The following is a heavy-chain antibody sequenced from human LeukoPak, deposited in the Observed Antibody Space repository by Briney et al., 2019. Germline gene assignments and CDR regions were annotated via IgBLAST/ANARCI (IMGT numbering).Heavy chain of an antibody. V-gene: IGHV4-39*07. CDR3: ARGGGAYSYGPNYYYYYYMDV. CDR2: IYFSGST. Sequence: SETLSLTCTVSGGSISSTSYFWGWIRQPPGKGLEWVGSIYFSGSTYYNPSRKSRVTISVDTSKNQFSLKLSSVTAADTAVYYCARGGGAYSYGPNYYYYYYMDVWGKGTTVTVSS. D-gene: IGHD5-18*01. CDR1: GGSISSTSYF. J-gene: IGHJ6*03.